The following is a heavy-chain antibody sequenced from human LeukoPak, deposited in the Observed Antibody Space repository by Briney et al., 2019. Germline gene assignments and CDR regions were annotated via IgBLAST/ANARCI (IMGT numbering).Heavy chain of an antibody. J-gene: IGHJ4*02. CDR1: GGTFNSYA. V-gene: IGHV1-69*04. D-gene: IGHD5-18*01. CDR3: ARDTAMAPFDY. Sequence: GSSVKVSCKASGGTFNSYAISWVRQAPGQGLEWMGRIIPIFGIANYVQKFQGRATITADKSTSTAYMELSSLRSEDTAVYYCARDTAMAPFDYWGQGTLVTVSS. CDR2: IIPIFGIA.